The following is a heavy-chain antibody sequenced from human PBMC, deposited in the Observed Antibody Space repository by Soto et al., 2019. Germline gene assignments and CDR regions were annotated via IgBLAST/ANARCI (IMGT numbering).Heavy chain of an antibody. CDR3: ARVGQYYYDSSGYYEFPGMDV. CDR1: GFTFSSYG. V-gene: IGHV3-33*01. D-gene: IGHD3-22*01. J-gene: IGHJ6*02. Sequence: SGGSLRLSCAASGFTFSSYGMHWVRQAPGKGLEWVAVIWYDGSNKYYADSVKGRFTISRDNSKNTLYLQMNSLGAEDTAVYYCARVGQYYYDSSGYYEFPGMDVWGQGTTVTVSS. CDR2: IWYDGSNK.